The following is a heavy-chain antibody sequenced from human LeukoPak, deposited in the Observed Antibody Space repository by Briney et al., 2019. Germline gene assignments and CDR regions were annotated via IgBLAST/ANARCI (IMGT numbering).Heavy chain of an antibody. CDR2: IYYSGST. V-gene: IGHV4-59*01. CDR3: ARDSSGWYRWFDP. D-gene: IGHD6-19*01. Sequence: SETLSLTCTVSGGSISSYYWSWIRKPPGKGLEWIGSIYYSGSTNYNPSLKSRVTISVDTSKNQFSLKLSSVTAADTAVYYCARDSSGWYRWFDPWGQGTLVTVSS. J-gene: IGHJ5*02. CDR1: GGSISSYY.